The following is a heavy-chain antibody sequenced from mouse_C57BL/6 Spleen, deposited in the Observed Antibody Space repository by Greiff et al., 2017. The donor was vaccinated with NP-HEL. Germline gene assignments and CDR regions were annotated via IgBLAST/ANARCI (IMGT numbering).Heavy chain of an antibody. CDR3: ARRDYDDAMDY. CDR2: IDPNSGGT. D-gene: IGHD2-4*01. CDR1: GYTFTSYW. J-gene: IGHJ4*01. V-gene: IGHV1-72*01. Sequence: QVQLKQPGAELVKPGASVKLSCKASGYTFTSYWMHWVKQRPGRGLEWIGRIDPNSGGTKYNEKFKSKATLTVDKPSSTAYMQLSSLTSEDSAVYYCARRDYDDAMDYWGQGTSVTVSS.